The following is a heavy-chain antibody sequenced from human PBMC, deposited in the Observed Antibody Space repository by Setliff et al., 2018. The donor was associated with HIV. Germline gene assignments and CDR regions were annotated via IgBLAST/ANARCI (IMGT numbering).Heavy chain of an antibody. CDR3: AREIQASLDPPYGYNYFDP. CDR2: INHGGIT. V-gene: IGHV4-39*02. CDR1: GGSISSSSYY. J-gene: IGHJ5*02. D-gene: IGHD3-9*01. Sequence: SETLSLTCTVSGGSISSSSYYWGWIRQPPGKGLEWIGEINHGGITNSNPSLKSRVTISVDTSKNLFSLKLTSVTAADTALYYCAREIQASLDPPYGYNYFDPWGQGILVTVSS.